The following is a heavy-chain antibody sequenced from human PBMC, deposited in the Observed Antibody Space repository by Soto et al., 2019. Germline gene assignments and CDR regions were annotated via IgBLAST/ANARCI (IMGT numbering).Heavy chain of an antibody. Sequence: SETLSLTCAVYGGSFSGYYWSWIRQPPGKGLEWIGEINHSGSTNYNPSLKSRVTISVDTSKNQFSLKLSSVTAADTAVYYCARPPRYYGSGSYATQGSRYNWFDPWGQGTLVTVSS. CDR2: INHSGST. V-gene: IGHV4-34*01. D-gene: IGHD3-10*01. J-gene: IGHJ5*02. CDR1: GGSFSGYY. CDR3: ARPPRYYGSGSYATQGSRYNWFDP.